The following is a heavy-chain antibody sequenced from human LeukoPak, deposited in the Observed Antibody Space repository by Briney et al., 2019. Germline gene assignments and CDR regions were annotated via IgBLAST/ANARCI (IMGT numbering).Heavy chain of an antibody. Sequence: ASVKVSCKASGYTFTDYYIHCVRQAPGQGLEWMGWIGPKNGDTHYAQKFQGRLTMTRDTSITTVYMELSSLRSEDTAVYYCARAAVAGIPPDYWGQGTLVTVSS. D-gene: IGHD6-19*01. CDR3: ARAAVAGIPPDY. J-gene: IGHJ4*02. V-gene: IGHV1-2*02. CDR2: IGPKNGDT. CDR1: GYTFTDYY.